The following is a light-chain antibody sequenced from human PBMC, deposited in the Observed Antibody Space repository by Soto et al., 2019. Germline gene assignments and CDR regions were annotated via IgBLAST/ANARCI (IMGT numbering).Light chain of an antibody. CDR3: LQYDNSPLYT. CDR1: QSVSSSF. CDR2: GES. V-gene: IGKV3-20*01. Sequence: EIVLTQSPGTLSLSPGERATLSCRASQSVSSSFLAWYQQKPGQPPLLLIYGESSRATGISARLSGSGAGTEFSLTISRLEHADFAVYYCLQYDNSPLYTFGQGTKLEIK. J-gene: IGKJ2*01.